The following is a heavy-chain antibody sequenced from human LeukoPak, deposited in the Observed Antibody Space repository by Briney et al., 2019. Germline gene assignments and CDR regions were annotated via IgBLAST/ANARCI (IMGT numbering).Heavy chain of an antibody. V-gene: IGHV3-9*03. J-gene: IGHJ2*01. Sequence: GGSLRLSCAASGFTFDDYAMHWVRQAPGKGLEWVSGISWNSGSIGYADSVKGRFTISRDNAKNSLYLQMNSLRAEDMALYYCAKEGDTAMAPVDLWGRGTLVTVSS. CDR2: ISWNSGSI. CDR1: GFTFDDYA. D-gene: IGHD5-18*01. CDR3: AKEGDTAMAPVDL.